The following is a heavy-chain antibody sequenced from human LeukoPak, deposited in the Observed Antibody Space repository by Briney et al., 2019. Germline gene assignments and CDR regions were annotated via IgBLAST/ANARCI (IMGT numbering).Heavy chain of an antibody. J-gene: IGHJ3*02. D-gene: IGHD3-22*01. Sequence: SQTLSLTCTVSGGSISSGGYYWSWIRQPPGKGLEWIGYIYYSGSTNYNPSLKSRVTISVDTSKNQFSLKLSSVTAADTAVYYCARENTYYYDSSGLAGAFDIWGQGTMVTVSS. CDR1: GGSISSGGYY. CDR3: ARENTYYYDSSGLAGAFDI. CDR2: IYYSGST. V-gene: IGHV4-61*08.